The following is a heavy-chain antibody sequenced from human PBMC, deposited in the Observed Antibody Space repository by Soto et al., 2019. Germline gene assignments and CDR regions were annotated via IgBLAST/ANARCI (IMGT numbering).Heavy chain of an antibody. J-gene: IGHJ6*02. CDR1: GFTFSSYA. CDR2: ISYDGSNK. D-gene: IGHD3-10*01. CDR3: ARDDSGAITMVRGEVGDV. Sequence: PGGSLRLSCAASGFTFSSYAMHWVRQAPGKGLEWVAVISYDGSNKYYADSVKGRFTISRDNSKNTLYLQMNSLRAEDTAVYYCARDDSGAITMVRGEVGDVWGQGTTVTVSS. V-gene: IGHV3-30-3*01.